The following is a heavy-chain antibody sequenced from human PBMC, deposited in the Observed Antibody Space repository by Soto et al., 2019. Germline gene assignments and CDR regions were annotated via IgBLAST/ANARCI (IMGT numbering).Heavy chain of an antibody. V-gene: IGHV1-69*13. Sequence: GASVKVSCKASGGTFSSYAISWVRQAPGQGLEWMGGIIPIFGTANYAQKFQGRVTITADECTSTAYMELSSLRSEDTAVYYCARRRPPGDSSGYFQHWGQGTLVTVSS. J-gene: IGHJ1*01. CDR1: GGTFSSYA. CDR3: ARRRPPGDSSGYFQH. CDR2: IIPIFGTA. D-gene: IGHD3-22*01.